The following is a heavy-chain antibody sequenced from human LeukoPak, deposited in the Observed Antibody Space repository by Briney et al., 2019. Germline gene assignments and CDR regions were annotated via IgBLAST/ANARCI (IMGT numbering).Heavy chain of an antibody. Sequence: GGSLRLSCAASGFTVSSNYMSWVRQAPGKGLEWVGRIKSKTDGGTTDYAAPVKGRFTISRDDSKNTLYLQMNSLKTEDTAVYYCTGWPRNGFDIWGQGTMVTVSS. CDR3: TGWPRNGFDI. CDR1: GFTVSSNY. J-gene: IGHJ3*02. V-gene: IGHV3-15*01. CDR2: IKSKTDGGTT. D-gene: IGHD1-14*01.